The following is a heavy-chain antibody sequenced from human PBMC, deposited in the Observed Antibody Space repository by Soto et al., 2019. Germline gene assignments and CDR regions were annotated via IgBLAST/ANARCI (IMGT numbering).Heavy chain of an antibody. V-gene: IGHV3-7*01. CDR1: GFTFSSYW. CDR3: ARDLSYYGSGSVDY. CDR2: IKQDGSEK. Sequence: EVQLVESGGGLVQPGGSLRLSCAASGFTFSSYWMSWVRQAPGKGLEWVANIKQDGSEKYYVDSVKGRFTISRDNAKNSLYLQMNSRRAEDTAVYYCARDLSYYGSGSVDYWGQGTLVTVSS. J-gene: IGHJ4*02. D-gene: IGHD3-10*01.